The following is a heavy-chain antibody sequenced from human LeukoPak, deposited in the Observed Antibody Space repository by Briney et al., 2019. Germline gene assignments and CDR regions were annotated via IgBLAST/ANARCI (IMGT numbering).Heavy chain of an antibody. V-gene: IGHV3-23*02. D-gene: IGHD3-3*01. Sequence: GGPETLFCAACSLPVSRNYMIGARQSTGKGLQCVSTISGSGGSTYYDISVKGCFTISRDNYKNTLYLQMYSLRADDTAVYCCAVYDFWSGFPPRHDYYYMDVWGKGTTVTVSS. J-gene: IGHJ6*03. CDR1: SLPVSRNY. CDR2: ISGSGGST. CDR3: AVYDFWSGFPPRHDYYYMDV.